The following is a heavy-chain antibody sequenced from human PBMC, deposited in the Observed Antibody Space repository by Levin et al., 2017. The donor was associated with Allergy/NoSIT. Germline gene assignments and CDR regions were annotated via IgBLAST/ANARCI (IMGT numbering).Heavy chain of an antibody. Sequence: SETLSLTCAVSGGSMSSAAYSWNWLRQPPGKGLEWIGYIYYSGNTYYNPSLKSRVTLSVDRSKNEFSLKVNSVTAADTAVYYCARRVGASRATFDFWGQGLLVTVSS. CDR2: IYYSGNT. V-gene: IGHV4-30-2*01. CDR1: GGSMSSAAYS. J-gene: IGHJ4*02. CDR3: ARRVGASRATFDF. D-gene: IGHD1-26*01.